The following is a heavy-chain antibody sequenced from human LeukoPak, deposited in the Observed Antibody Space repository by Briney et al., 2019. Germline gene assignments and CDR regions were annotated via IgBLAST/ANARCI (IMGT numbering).Heavy chain of an antibody. Sequence: GRSLRLSCAASGFTFSSYAMHWVRQAPGKGLEWVAVISYDGSNKYYADSVKGRFTISRDNSKNTLYLQMNSLRAEDTAAYYCASPSSQRGAFDIWGQGTMVTVSS. J-gene: IGHJ3*02. D-gene: IGHD6-6*01. CDR2: ISYDGSNK. CDR3: ASPSSQRGAFDI. V-gene: IGHV3-30*04. CDR1: GFTFSSYA.